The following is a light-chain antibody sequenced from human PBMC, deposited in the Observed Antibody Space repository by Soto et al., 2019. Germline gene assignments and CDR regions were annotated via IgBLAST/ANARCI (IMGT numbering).Light chain of an antibody. V-gene: IGKV3-20*01. CDR2: GAS. Sequence: IRLTQYPDRKSLSPGERASLYSRASQSVSSSYLAVSQQQPRQAPRLLIYGASSRATGITDSFSGSGAGTDFTLTIIRLQPEDVAGDYCKQYGSSPPTFGHGTKVDI. CDR1: QSVSSSY. J-gene: IGKJ3*01. CDR3: KQYGSSPPT.